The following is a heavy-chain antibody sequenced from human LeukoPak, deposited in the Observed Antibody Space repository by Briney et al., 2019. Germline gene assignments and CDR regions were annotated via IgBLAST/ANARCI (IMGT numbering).Heavy chain of an antibody. Sequence: SETLSLTCTVSGGSISSYYWSWIRQPPGKGLEWIGYIYYSGSTNYNPSLKSRVTISVDTSMNQFSLKLSSVTAADTAVYYCARQGYSSGPIDCWGQGTLVTVSS. CDR1: GGSISSYY. J-gene: IGHJ4*02. D-gene: IGHD6-19*01. CDR2: IYYSGST. V-gene: IGHV4-59*08. CDR3: ARQGYSSGPIDC.